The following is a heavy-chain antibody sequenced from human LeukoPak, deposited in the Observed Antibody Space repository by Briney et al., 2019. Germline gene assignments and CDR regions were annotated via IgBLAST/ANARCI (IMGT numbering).Heavy chain of an antibody. CDR2: ISSSSSTI. CDR1: GLTFSSYI. J-gene: IGHJ6*03. D-gene: IGHD3-3*01. V-gene: IGHV3-48*01. Sequence: GGSLRLSCAASGLTFSSYIMNWVRQAPGKGLEWVSYISSSSSTIYYADSVKGRFTISRDNAKNSLYLQMNSLRAEDTAVYYCAIDRSGRRITIFGVDYYMDVWGKGTTVTVSS. CDR3: AIDRSGRRITIFGVDYYMDV.